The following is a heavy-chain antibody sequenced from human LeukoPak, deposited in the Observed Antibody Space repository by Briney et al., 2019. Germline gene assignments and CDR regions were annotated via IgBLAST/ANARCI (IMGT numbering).Heavy chain of an antibody. V-gene: IGHV1-69*06. CDR1: GGIFSSYA. CDR2: IIPIFGTA. Sequence: SVKVSRKASGGIFSSYAISWVRQAPGQGLERMGRIIPIFGTANYAQKFQGRVTITADKSTSTAYMELSSLRSEDTAVYYCARDHPPWFDPWGQGALVTVSS. CDR3: ARDHPPWFDP. J-gene: IGHJ5*02.